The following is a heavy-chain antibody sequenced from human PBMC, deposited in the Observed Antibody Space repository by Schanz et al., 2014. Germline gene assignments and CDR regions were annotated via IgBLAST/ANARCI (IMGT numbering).Heavy chain of an antibody. J-gene: IGHJ5*02. Sequence: EVQLVESGGDLVQPGGSQRLSCAASGFIVSSTYMTWVRQAPGKGLEWVSIIYSGVSTYYADSVKGRFTISRDNSKNTVYLQMNSLRGEDTSMYYCTKPDIPAALTGPGVWFDPWGQGTLVTVSS. CDR3: TKPDIPAALTGPGVWFDP. D-gene: IGHD6-13*01. V-gene: IGHV3-66*04. CDR1: GFIVSSTY. CDR2: IYSGVST.